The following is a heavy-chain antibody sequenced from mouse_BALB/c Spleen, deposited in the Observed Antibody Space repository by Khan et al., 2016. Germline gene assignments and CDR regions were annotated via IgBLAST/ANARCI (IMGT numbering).Heavy chain of an antibody. D-gene: IGHD1-1*01. CDR3: ARYYYGSSYLDY. J-gene: IGHJ2*01. Sequence: VQLQQSGPGLVKPSQSLSLTCTVTGYSITSDYAWNWIRQFPGNKLEWMGYISSSGSTSYNPSLQSRISITRDTSTNQFFLQLHSVTTEDTATYYCARYYYGSSYLDYWGQGTTLTVSA. CDR2: ISSSGST. V-gene: IGHV3-2*02. CDR1: GYSITSDYA.